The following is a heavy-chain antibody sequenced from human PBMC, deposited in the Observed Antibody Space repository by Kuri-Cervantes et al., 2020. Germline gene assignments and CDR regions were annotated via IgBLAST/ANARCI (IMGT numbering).Heavy chain of an antibody. Sequence: GSLRLSCTVSGGSISSSSYYWGWIRQPPGKGLEWIGSIYYSGSTYYNPSLKSRVTMSVDTSKNQFSLKLSSVTAADTAVYYCARVLRTTVTTRNYYYYYGMDVWGQGTTVTVSS. V-gene: IGHV4-39*07. CDR1: GGSISSSSYY. J-gene: IGHJ6*02. CDR3: ARVLRTTVTTRNYYYYYGMDV. D-gene: IGHD4-17*01. CDR2: IYYSGST.